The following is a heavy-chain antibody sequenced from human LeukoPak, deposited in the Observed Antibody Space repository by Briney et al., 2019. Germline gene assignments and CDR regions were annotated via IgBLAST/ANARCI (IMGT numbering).Heavy chain of an antibody. D-gene: IGHD3-22*01. J-gene: IGHJ4*02. CDR2: ISGSGGST. V-gene: IGHV3-23*01. Sequence: GGSLRLSCAASGFTFSSYAMSWVRQAPGKGLEWVSAISGSGGSTYYADSVKGRFTISRDNSKNTLYLQMNSLRAEDTAVYYCAKDKSYYYDSSHYFDYWGQGTLVTVSS. CDR3: AKDKSYYYDSSHYFDY. CDR1: GFTFSSYA.